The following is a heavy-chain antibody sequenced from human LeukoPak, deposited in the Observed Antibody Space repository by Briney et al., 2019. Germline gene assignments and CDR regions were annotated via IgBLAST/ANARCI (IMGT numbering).Heavy chain of an antibody. V-gene: IGHV1-24*01. J-gene: IGHJ3*02. CDR3: ARDYGRGGPGAFDI. Sequence: ASVKVSCKVSGYTLTELSMHWVRQAPGKGLEWMGGFDPEDGETIYAQKFQGRVTMTEDTSTDTAYMELSRLRSDDTAVYYCARDYGRGGPGAFDIWGQGTMVTVSS. CDR1: GYTLTELS. CDR2: FDPEDGET. D-gene: IGHD1-26*01.